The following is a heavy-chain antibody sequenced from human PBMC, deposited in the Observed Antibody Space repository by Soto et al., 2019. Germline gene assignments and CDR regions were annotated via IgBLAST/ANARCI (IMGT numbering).Heavy chain of an antibody. CDR1: GGTFSSYA. V-gene: IGHV1-69*06. CDR3: ARDLAPYGSGYYSLGFDP. CDR2: IIPIFGTA. D-gene: IGHD3-22*01. Sequence: GASVKVSCKASGGTFSSYAISWVRQAPGQGLEWMGGIIPIFGTANYAQKFQGRVTITADKSTSTAYMELSSLRSEDTAVYYCARDLAPYGSGYYSLGFDPWGQGTLVTVSS. J-gene: IGHJ5*02.